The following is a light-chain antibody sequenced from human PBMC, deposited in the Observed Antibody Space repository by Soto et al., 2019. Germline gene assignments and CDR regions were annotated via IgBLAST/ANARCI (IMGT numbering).Light chain of an antibody. CDR3: QQRFYWLFT. CDR1: QSVDIN. V-gene: IGKV3-15*01. Sequence: EIVMTQSPVTLSASPGERVTLSCRASQSVDINLAWYQQKPGQAPRLLISEASTRASDIPARFSGSGSGTDFTLTISSLQSEDFAVYYCQQRFYWLFTFGPGTKVDIK. CDR2: EAS. J-gene: IGKJ3*01.